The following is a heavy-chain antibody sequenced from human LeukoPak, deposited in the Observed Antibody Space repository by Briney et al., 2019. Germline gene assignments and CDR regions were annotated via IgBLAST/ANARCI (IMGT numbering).Heavy chain of an antibody. V-gene: IGHV4-61*02. CDR2: VYSSGST. J-gene: IGHJ4*02. Sequence: SETLSLTCTVSGGSISSGSYYWSWIRQPAGKGLEWIGRVYSSGSTNYNPSLKSRVSISVDTSKNQFSLRLSSVTAADTAVYYCARGGYCGGDCYFYYWGQGTLVTFSS. D-gene: IGHD2-21*02. CDR3: ARGGYCGGDCYFYY. CDR1: GGSISSGSYY.